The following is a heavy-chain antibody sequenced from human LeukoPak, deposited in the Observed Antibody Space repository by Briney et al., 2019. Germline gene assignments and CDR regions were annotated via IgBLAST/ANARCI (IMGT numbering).Heavy chain of an antibody. D-gene: IGHD3-22*01. CDR3: AREPRGYYFDSSGYYYFDY. Sequence: ASVKVSCKASGYTFTGYYMHWVRQAPGQGLEWMGWINPKSGGTNYAQNFQGRVTMTRDTSISTAYMELSRLRPDDTAVYYCAREPRGYYFDSSGYYYFDYWGQGTLVTVSS. CDR1: GYTFTGYY. J-gene: IGHJ4*02. CDR2: INPKSGGT. V-gene: IGHV1-2*02.